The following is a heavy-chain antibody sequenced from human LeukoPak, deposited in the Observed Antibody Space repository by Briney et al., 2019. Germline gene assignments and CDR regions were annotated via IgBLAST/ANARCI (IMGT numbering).Heavy chain of an antibody. Sequence: GGSLRLSCAASGFTFSDYYMSWIRQAPGKGLEWVSYISSSGSTIYYADSVKGRFTISRDNAKNSLYLQMNSLRAEDTAVYYCARVVPATYMSRKRDYYYYMDVWGKGTTVTVSS. J-gene: IGHJ6*03. CDR1: GFTFSDYY. V-gene: IGHV3-11*01. D-gene: IGHD2-2*01. CDR2: ISSSGSTI. CDR3: ARVVPATYMSRKRDYYYYMDV.